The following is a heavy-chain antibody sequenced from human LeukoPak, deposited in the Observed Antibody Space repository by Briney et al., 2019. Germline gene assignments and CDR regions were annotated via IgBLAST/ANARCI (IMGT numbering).Heavy chain of an antibody. Sequence: ASVKVSCKXSGYTFTNNYIYWVRQAPGQGLEWMGLINPGGTTNYAQKFQGRVTMTKDTSTNTVYMELSSLRSEDTAVYYCARGLPATFDYWGQGTLVTVSS. CDR2: INPGGTT. CDR1: GYTFTNNY. V-gene: IGHV1-46*03. CDR3: ARGLPATFDY. D-gene: IGHD2-2*01. J-gene: IGHJ4*02.